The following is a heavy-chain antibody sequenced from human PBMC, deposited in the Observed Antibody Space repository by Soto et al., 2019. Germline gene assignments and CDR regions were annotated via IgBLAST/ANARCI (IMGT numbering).Heavy chain of an antibody. CDR2: ISWDGGST. D-gene: IGHD5-18*01. CDR3: AKAYSPYYYYGMDV. J-gene: IGHJ6*02. Sequence: GGSLRLSCAASGFTFDDYTMHWVRQAPGKGLEWVSLISWDGGSTYYADSVKGRFTISRDNSKNSLYLQMNSLRTEDTALYYCAKAYSPYYYYGMDVWGQGTTVTVSS. V-gene: IGHV3-43*01. CDR1: GFTFDDYT.